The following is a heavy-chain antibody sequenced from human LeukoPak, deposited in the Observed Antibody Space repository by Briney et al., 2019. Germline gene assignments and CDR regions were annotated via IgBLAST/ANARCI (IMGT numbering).Heavy chain of an antibody. CDR2: IYYSGST. CDR3: ARRGYSYGYGGFGGVNWFDP. D-gene: IGHD5-18*01. Sequence: PSETLSLTCTVSGGSISSGGYYWSWIRQHPGKGLEWIGYIYYSGSTYYNPSLKSRVTISVDTSKNQFSLKLSSATAADTAVYYCARRGYSYGYGGFGGVNWFDPWGQGTLVTVSS. CDR1: GGSISSGGYY. V-gene: IGHV4-31*03. J-gene: IGHJ5*02.